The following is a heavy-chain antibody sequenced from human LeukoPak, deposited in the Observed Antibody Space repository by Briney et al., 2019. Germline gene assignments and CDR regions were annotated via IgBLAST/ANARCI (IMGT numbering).Heavy chain of an antibody. J-gene: IGHJ4*02. V-gene: IGHV3-74*01. Sequence: LSGGSLRLSCAASGFTFSSYWMHWVRQAPGRGLVWVSRINSDGSTTTYADSVKGRFTISGDNAKNTLYLQMNSLRAEDTAIYYCARGDSSWFPHDYWGQGTLVTVSS. CDR2: INSDGSTT. CDR3: ARGDSSWFPHDY. CDR1: GFTFSSYW. D-gene: IGHD6-13*01.